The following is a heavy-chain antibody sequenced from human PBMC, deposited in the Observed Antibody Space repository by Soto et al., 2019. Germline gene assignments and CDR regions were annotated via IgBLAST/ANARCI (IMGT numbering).Heavy chain of an antibody. Sequence: SQTLSLTFAISGASVSSNSAAWNWIRQSPSRGLEWLGRAYYRSQWYYDSAVSVRSRITVIPDTSKNQFSLQLNSVTPEDTAVYYCTKQKGHSPIYNGMDVWGQGTKVNLYS. D-gene: IGHD2-2*02. J-gene: IGHJ6*02. CDR1: GASVSSNSAA. V-gene: IGHV6-1*01. CDR2: AYYRSQWYY. CDR3: TKQKGHSPIYNGMDV.